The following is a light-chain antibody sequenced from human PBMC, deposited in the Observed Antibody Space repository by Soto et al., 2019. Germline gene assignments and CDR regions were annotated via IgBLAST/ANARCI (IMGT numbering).Light chain of an antibody. CDR3: CLYAVTFYV. J-gene: IGLJ1*01. CDR2: DVS. Sequence: QSALTQPRSVSGSPGQSVTISCTGTSSDVGTYDFVSWYRQHPGKAPRLMIFDVSERPSGVPDRFSGSKSGNTASLTISGLQAEDEADYYCCLYAVTFYVFGTGTKVTV. V-gene: IGLV2-11*01. CDR1: SSDVGTYDF.